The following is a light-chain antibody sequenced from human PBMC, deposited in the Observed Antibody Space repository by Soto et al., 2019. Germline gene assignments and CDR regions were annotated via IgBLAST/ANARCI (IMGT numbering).Light chain of an antibody. CDR3: QQYGSSPWT. J-gene: IGKJ1*01. CDR1: QSVSSSY. V-gene: IGKV3-20*01. CDR2: GAS. Sequence: IVLTQSPGTLSLSPGERATLSCRASQSVSSSYLAWYQQKPGQAPRLLIYGASSRATGIPDRFSGSGSGTDFTLTISRLEPDDFAVYYCQQYGSSPWTFGQGTKVEIK.